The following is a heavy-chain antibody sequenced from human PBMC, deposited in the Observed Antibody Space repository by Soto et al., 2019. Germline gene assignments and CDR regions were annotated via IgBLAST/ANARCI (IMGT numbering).Heavy chain of an antibody. CDR1: GGTFSSYA. D-gene: IGHD3-22*01. CDR3: ARGSLYYYDSSGYYYFDY. V-gene: IGHV1-69*13. CDR2: IIPIFGTA. Sequence: SVKVSCKASGGTFSSYAISWVRQAPGQGLEWMGGIIPIFGTANYAQKFQGRVTITADESTSTAYMELSSLRSEDTAVYYCARGSLYYYDSSGYYYFDYWGQGTLVTVSS. J-gene: IGHJ4*02.